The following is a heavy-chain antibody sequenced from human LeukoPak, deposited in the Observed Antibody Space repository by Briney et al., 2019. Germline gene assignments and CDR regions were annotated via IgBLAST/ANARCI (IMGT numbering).Heavy chain of an antibody. V-gene: IGHV3-69-1*01. CDR3: ARARWLFRYDAFDI. Sequence: GGSLRLSCAASGFTINTNYMSWVRQAPGKGLEWVSSISSSSYIYYADSVKGRFTISRDNAKNSLYLQMNSLRAEDTAVYYCARARWLFRYDAFDIWGQGTMVTVSS. CDR2: ISSSSYI. D-gene: IGHD3-22*01. J-gene: IGHJ3*02. CDR1: GFTINTNY.